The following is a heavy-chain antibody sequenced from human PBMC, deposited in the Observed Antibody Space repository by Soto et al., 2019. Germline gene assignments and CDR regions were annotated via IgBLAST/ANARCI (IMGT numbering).Heavy chain of an antibody. Sequence: QVQLQQWGAGLLKPSETLSLTCAVYGGSFSGYYWSWIRQPPGKGLEWIGEINHSGSTNYNPSLKSRVTISVDPSKNQFSLKLSSVTAADTAVYYCARVPTRSRGRGNYYDSSGYYRSWFDPWGQGTLVTVSS. J-gene: IGHJ5*02. CDR3: ARVPTRSRGRGNYYDSSGYYRSWFDP. CDR1: GGSFSGYY. D-gene: IGHD3-22*01. CDR2: INHSGST. V-gene: IGHV4-34*01.